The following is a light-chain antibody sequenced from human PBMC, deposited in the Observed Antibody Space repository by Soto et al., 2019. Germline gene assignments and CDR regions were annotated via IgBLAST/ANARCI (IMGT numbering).Light chain of an antibody. J-gene: IGKJ4*01. CDR1: QNVNSN. Sequence: EIVMTQSPATLSVSPGERATLSCRASQNVNSNLAWYQQKPGQAPRLLIYGASTRATGIPARFSGSGSGTEFILTISSLQSEDFAVYYCQQYNNWPLTFGGGTKVEIK. CDR2: GAS. CDR3: QQYNNWPLT. V-gene: IGKV3-15*01.